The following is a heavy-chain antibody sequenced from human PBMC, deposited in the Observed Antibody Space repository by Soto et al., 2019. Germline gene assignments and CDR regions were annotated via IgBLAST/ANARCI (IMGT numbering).Heavy chain of an antibody. J-gene: IGHJ4*02. CDR1: GFSVTNNY. CDR3: ARGRGSTGYLGREHYFDY. V-gene: IGHV3-66*01. CDR2: IDIGGNT. D-gene: IGHD2-2*01. Sequence: GGSLRLSCAASGFSVTNNYMNWVRQAPGKGLEWVSIIDIGGNTYYADSVKDRFTISRDNPRNTLYLHMDSLRAEDTAVYYCARGRGSTGYLGREHYFDYWGQGTLVTVSS.